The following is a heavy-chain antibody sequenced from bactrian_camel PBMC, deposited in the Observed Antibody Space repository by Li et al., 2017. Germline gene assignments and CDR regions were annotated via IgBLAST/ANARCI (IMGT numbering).Heavy chain of an antibody. J-gene: IGHJ4*01. CDR3: YTLLTKSWLRRTTCEVEH. V-gene: IGHV3S53*01. Sequence: HVQLVESGGGSVQVGGSLRLSCTGSGVAASTCGMGWYRQIPGRERELVSTIDSDDTTNYADSVKGRFTISQDSAKNTVYLQMNSLKPEDTAMYYCYTLLTKSWLRRTTCEVEHWGQGTQVTVS. CDR2: IDSDDTT. CDR1: GVAASTCG. D-gene: IGHD2*01.